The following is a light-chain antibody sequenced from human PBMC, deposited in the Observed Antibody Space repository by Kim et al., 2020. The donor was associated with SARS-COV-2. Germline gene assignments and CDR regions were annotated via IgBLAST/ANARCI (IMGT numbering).Light chain of an antibody. V-gene: IGLV1-47*01. CDR3: ATWDDRLIGWV. J-gene: IGLJ3*02. CDR2: RNN. CDR1: SSNIGGNY. Sequence: GPSVTCSCSGSSSNIGGNYVYWYQHLPGTAPKLLLYRNNQRPSGVPDRFSGSKSGTSASLAISGLRPEDDAEYYCATWDDRLIGWVFGGGTKVTVL.